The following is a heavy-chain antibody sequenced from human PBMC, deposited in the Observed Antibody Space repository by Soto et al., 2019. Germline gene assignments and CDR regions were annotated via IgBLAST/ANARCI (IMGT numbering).Heavy chain of an antibody. J-gene: IGHJ6*02. V-gene: IGHV1-58*02. Sequence: SVKVSCKASGFDFGSFGIQFLRQTRGRGLEWIGWIVVASGRTNYARQFQGRVAFSRDMSSTTAYMDLYDLKSDDTAVYFCSADHPHTAIGWPVWGQGTTVTVSS. CDR2: IVVASGRT. CDR3: SADHPHTAIGWPV. CDR1: GFDFGSFG.